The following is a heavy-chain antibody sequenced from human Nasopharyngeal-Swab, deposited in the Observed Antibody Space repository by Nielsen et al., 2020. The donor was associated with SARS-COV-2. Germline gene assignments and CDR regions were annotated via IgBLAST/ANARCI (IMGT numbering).Heavy chain of an antibody. J-gene: IGHJ6*02. V-gene: IGHV1-24*01. D-gene: IGHD2-2*01. CDR2: FDPEDGET. CDR1: GYTLTELS. CDR3: RVVPAAMWYYYYGMDV. Sequence: ASVKVSCKVSGYTLTELSMHWVRQAPGKGLGWMGGFDPEDGETIYAQKFQGRVTMTVDTSTDTAYMELSSLRSEDTAVYYCRVVPAAMWYYYYGMDVWGQGTTVTVSS.